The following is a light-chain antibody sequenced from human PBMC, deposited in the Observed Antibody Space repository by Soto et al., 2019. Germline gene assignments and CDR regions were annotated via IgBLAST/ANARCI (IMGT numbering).Light chain of an antibody. Sequence: DIHMTQSPSSLPASVGDRVTMTXRASQSIGGYLNWYQQQPGXAPKXXXDDXSSLQSGVPSRFSGSGSATDFTLTISRLEPDDFAVYYFQHYRSATCTFGPGTKVDIK. CDR2: DXS. CDR3: QHYRSATCT. CDR1: QSIGGY. J-gene: IGKJ3*01. V-gene: IGKV1-39*01.